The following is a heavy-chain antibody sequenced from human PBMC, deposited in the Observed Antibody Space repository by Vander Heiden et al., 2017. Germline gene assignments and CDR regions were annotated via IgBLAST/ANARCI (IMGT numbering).Heavy chain of an antibody. CDR1: GFPFSSYC. D-gene: IGHD3-10*01. CDR3: ARDKDPYDYGSGKGWFDP. CDR2: ISSSSSYR. V-gene: IGHV3-21*01. Sequence: EVQLVDSGGGLVKPGGSLSLSCAASGFPFSSYCMNWVRQAQGKVLEGVSSISSSSSYRYYAESVKGRVTISRDKAKNSLDRKMNSLRAEETAVYYCARDKDPYDYGSGKGWFDPWGQGTMVTVSS. J-gene: IGHJ5*02.